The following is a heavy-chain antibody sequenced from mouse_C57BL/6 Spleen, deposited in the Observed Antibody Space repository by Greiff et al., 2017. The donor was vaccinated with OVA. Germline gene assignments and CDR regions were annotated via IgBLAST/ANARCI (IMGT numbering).Heavy chain of an antibody. V-gene: IGHV1-80*01. Sequence: VQLVESGAELVKPGASVKISCKASGYAFSSYWMNWVKQRPGKGLEWIGQIYPGDGDTNYNGKFKGKATLTADKSSSTAYMQLSSLTSEDSAVYFCARDGSSLYAMDYWGQGTSVTVSS. CDR1: GYAFSSYW. CDR3: ARDGSSLYAMDY. D-gene: IGHD1-1*01. CDR2: IYPGDGDT. J-gene: IGHJ4*01.